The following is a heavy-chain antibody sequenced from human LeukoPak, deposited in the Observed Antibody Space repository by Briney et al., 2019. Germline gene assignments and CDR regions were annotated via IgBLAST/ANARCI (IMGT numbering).Heavy chain of an antibody. CDR3: ARVRRGYSGYDREGYYFDY. J-gene: IGHJ4*02. CDR2: IYSGGST. Sequence: GGSLRLSCAASGFTVSSNYMSWVRQAPGKGLEWVSVIYSGGSTYYADSVKGRFTISRDNSKNTLYLQMNSLRAEDTAVYYCARVRRGYSGYDREGYYFDYWGQGTLVTVSS. CDR1: GFTVSSNY. V-gene: IGHV3-66*01. D-gene: IGHD5-12*01.